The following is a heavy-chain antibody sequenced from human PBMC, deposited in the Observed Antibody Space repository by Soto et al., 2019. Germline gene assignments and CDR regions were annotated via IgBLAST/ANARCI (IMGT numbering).Heavy chain of an antibody. CDR3: ARERPDGSRLDP. CDR1: GGSISSGDYY. J-gene: IGHJ5*02. CDR2: IYYSGST. V-gene: IGHV4-30-4*01. D-gene: IGHD6-13*01. Sequence: QVQLQESGPGLVKPSQTLSLTCTVSGGSISSGDYYWSWIRQHPGKGLEWIGYIYYSGSTYYNPSLKGRVTISVDTSKNQSSLKLSSVTAADTAVYYCARERPDGSRLDPWGQGTLVTVSS.